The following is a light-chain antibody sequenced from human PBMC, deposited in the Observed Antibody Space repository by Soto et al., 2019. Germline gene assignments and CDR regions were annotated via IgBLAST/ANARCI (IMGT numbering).Light chain of an antibody. V-gene: IGKV3-15*01. Sequence: ELVMTQSPATLSVSPGERATLSCRASQSVSSNLAWYQQKPGQAPRLLIYGASTRATGIPARFSGSGSGTEFTLTISSLQSEDFAVYDCQQYNNWPPWTFGQGTKVGIK. CDR2: GAS. J-gene: IGKJ1*01. CDR3: QQYNNWPPWT. CDR1: QSVSSN.